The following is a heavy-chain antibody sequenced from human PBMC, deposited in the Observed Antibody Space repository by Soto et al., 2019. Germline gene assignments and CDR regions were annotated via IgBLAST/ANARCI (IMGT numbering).Heavy chain of an antibody. D-gene: IGHD3-16*01. Sequence: PWKNPEITCTVYGGSISSYYWCWIRQPAGKGLVWIGRFYPSGNINYNPSLKSRLTMSGDTSRNQFSLNLTSVTAADTAVYYCASCGLDYVMAFCGQGSSGTVSS. CDR2: FYPSGNI. CDR1: GGSISSYY. CDR3: ASCGLDYVMAF. J-gene: IGHJ6*02. V-gene: IGHV4-4*07.